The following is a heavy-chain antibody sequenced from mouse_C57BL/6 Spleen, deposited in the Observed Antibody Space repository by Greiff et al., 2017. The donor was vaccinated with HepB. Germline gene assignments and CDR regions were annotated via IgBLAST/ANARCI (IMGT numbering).Heavy chain of an antibody. Sequence: VQLQQSGAELVRPGTSVKLSCKASGYTFTSYWMHWVKQRPGQGLEWIGVIDPSDSYTNYNQKFKGKATLTVDTSSSTAYMQLSSLTSEDSAVYYCARGGYGNYPSGVAYWGQGTLVTVSA. CDR3: ARGGYGNYPSGVAY. V-gene: IGHV1-59*01. J-gene: IGHJ3*01. CDR2: IDPSDSYT. D-gene: IGHD2-1*01. CDR1: GYTFTSYW.